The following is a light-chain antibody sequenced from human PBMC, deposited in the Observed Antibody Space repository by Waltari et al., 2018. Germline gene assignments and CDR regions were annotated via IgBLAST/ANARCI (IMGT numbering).Light chain of an antibody. CDR1: QSVGTY. Sequence: EIVLTQSPPILSFPPGERAPHSCRASQSVGTYLAWYQQRPGQSPRLLIYDASYRATGIPARFSGSGSETDFTLTISSLQPEDFAVYYCQQRRNWPLTFGGGTRVQI. CDR2: DAS. V-gene: IGKV3-11*01. CDR3: QQRRNWPLT. J-gene: IGKJ4*01.